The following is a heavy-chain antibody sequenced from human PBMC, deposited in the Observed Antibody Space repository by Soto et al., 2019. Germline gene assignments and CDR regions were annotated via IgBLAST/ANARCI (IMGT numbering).Heavy chain of an antibody. Sequence: EVQLVESGGGLVQPGESLRLSCAASGFTFSYYWMHWVRQAPGKGLVWVSRIHSNGSSTTYADSVKGRFTISRDNARNTVYLQMSSLRVEDTALYYCTRGDRGAFDIWGQGTVVTVSS. V-gene: IGHV3-74*01. CDR1: GFTFSYYW. CDR2: IHSNGSST. J-gene: IGHJ3*02. D-gene: IGHD1-26*01. CDR3: TRGDRGAFDI.